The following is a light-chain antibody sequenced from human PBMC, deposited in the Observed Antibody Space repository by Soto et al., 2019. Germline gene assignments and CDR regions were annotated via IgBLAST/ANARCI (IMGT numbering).Light chain of an antibody. J-gene: IGLJ1*01. CDR1: SSDVGGYDY. CDR2: EAT. Sequence: QSVLTPPASVSGSPGQSVTISCTGTSSDVGGYDYVSWYQQHPGKAPKFMIYEATNRPSGVSHRFSGSKSGNTASLTISGLQAEDEADYYCSSYTTTSTYVFGTGTKVTVL. CDR3: SSYTTTSTYV. V-gene: IGLV2-14*01.